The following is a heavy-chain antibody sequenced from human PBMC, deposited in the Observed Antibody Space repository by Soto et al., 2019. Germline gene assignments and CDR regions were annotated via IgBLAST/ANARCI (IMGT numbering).Heavy chain of an antibody. D-gene: IGHD1-1*01. V-gene: IGHV5-10-1*03. CDR2: IDPSDSYT. J-gene: IGHJ4*02. Sequence: EVQLVQSGAEVKKPGESLRLSCQGSGYRFINYWISWVRQMPGKGLEWVGRIDPSDSYTVYSPSFQGHLTISIDTAINTAFLEWRSLQASDTAMYYCLRHGNGTPFYFDFWGRGTLVPVSS. CDR3: LRHGNGTPFYFDF. CDR1: GYRFINYW.